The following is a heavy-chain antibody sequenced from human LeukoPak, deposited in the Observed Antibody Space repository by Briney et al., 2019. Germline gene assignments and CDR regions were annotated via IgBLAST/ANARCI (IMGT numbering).Heavy chain of an antibody. D-gene: IGHD2-15*01. Sequence: PGGSLRLSCAASGFTFSSYGMSWVRQAPGKGLEGVSAISGTGGTTYYADSVKGRFTISRDNSKNTLYLQMNSLRAEDTAVYYCAKNGDRGAYCSGGSCYPYYYYYMDVWGKGTTVTISS. CDR1: GFTFSSYG. CDR3: AKNGDRGAYCSGGSCYPYYYYYMDV. CDR2: ISGTGGTT. V-gene: IGHV3-23*01. J-gene: IGHJ6*03.